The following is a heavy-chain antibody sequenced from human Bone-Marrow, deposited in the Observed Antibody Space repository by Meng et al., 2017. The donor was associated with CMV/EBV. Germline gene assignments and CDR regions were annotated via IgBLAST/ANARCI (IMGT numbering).Heavy chain of an antibody. CDR1: GFTFSNYW. CDR2: INEDGRIT. Sequence: EVRLVASGGGLTQPGGSLILSCEDSGFTFSNYWMHWVRQVPGEGLVWVSRINEDGRITSYADSVKGRFTISRDNARNTLYLQMNSLRADDSAVYYCARDLSGSRDYWGRGTLVTVSS. J-gene: IGHJ4*02. D-gene: IGHD1-26*01. V-gene: IGHV3-74*01. CDR3: ARDLSGSRDY.